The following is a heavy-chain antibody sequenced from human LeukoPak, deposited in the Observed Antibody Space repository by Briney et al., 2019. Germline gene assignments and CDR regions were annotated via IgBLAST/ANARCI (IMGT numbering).Heavy chain of an antibody. J-gene: IGHJ4*02. Sequence: GSLRLSCAASGFTFSNYAMSWVRQAPGKGLEWVSAIISSGGSTYYTDSVKGRFTISRDNSKNTLSLQMNSLRAEDTAVYYCAKDDRSVVRGTSDYWGQGTLVTVSS. V-gene: IGHV3-23*01. CDR1: GFTFSNYA. CDR3: AKDDRSVVRGTSDY. CDR2: IISSGGST. D-gene: IGHD3-10*01.